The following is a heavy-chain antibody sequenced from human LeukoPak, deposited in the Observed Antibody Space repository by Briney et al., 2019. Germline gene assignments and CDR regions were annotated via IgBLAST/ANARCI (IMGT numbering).Heavy chain of an antibody. CDR1: GFTFSSYG. CDR2: ISYDGSNK. J-gene: IGHJ4*02. CDR3: AKDEDYYDSSGYSYPDY. D-gene: IGHD3-22*01. Sequence: GGSLRLSCAASGFTFSSYGMHWVRQAPGKGLEWVAVISYDGSNKYYADSVKGRFTISRDNSKNTLYLQMNSLRAEDTAVYYCAKDEDYYDSSGYSYPDYWGQGTLVTVSS. V-gene: IGHV3-30*18.